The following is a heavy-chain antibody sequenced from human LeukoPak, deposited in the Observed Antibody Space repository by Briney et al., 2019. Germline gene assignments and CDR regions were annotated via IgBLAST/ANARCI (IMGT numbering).Heavy chain of an antibody. CDR2: ISYDGSNK. V-gene: IGHV3-30-3*01. Sequence: WGSLRLSCAASGFTFSSYAMHWVRQAPGKGLEWVAVISYDGSNKYYADSVKGRFTISRDNSKNTLYLQMNSLRAEDTAVYYCARPRSSGYYYMDYWGQGTLVTVSS. CDR3: ARPRSSGYYYMDY. D-gene: IGHD3-22*01. J-gene: IGHJ4*02. CDR1: GFTFSSYA.